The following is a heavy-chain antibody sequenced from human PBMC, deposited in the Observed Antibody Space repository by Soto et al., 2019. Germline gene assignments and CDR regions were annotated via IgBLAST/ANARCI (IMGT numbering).Heavy chain of an antibody. CDR2: ISGSGGST. J-gene: IGHJ4*02. CDR3: AKGVVPAARVAYYFDY. CDR1: GFTFSSYA. D-gene: IGHD2-2*01. Sequence: EVQLLESGGGLVQPGGSLRLSCAASGFTFSSYAMSWVRQAPGKGLEWVSAISGSGGSTYYADSVKGRFTISRDNSKNSVYLQMNSLRAEDTAVYYCAKGVVPAARVAYYFDYWGQGTLVTVSS. V-gene: IGHV3-23*01.